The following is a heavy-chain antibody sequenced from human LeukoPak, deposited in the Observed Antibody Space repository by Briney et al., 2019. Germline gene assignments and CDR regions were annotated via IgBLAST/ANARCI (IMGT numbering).Heavy chain of an antibody. CDR3: TRYNNDHFDY. V-gene: IGHV3-7*01. D-gene: IGHD1-14*01. J-gene: IGHJ4*02. CDR1: GFMFSSYW. Sequence: GGSLRLSCEASGFMFSSYWMTWVRQAPGKGLEWVASIKLDGSESRYVDSVKGRFTISRDNSKNTMSVQMDDLRAEDTAVYYCTRYNNDHFDYWGQGTLVTVSS. CDR2: IKLDGSES.